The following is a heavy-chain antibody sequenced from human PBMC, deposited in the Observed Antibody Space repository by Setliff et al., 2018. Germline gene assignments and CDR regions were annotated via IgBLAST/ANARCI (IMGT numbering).Heavy chain of an antibody. Sequence: SETLSLTCSVSGGSISSSNYYWGWIRQSPGKGLEWIGSINYRGSTYDNPSLKSRVTMSVDTSKSHFSLRLSSVTAADTAVFYCARAFDSSGYYGESHTHYFDNWGQGTLVTVSS. CDR3: ARAFDSSGYYGESHTHYFDN. V-gene: IGHV4-39*02. CDR1: GGSISSSNYY. CDR2: INYRGST. D-gene: IGHD3-22*01. J-gene: IGHJ4*02.